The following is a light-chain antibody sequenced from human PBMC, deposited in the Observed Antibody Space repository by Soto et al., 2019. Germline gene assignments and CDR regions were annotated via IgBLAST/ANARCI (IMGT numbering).Light chain of an antibody. V-gene: IGKV3-20*01. J-gene: IGKJ2*01. Sequence: EIVLTQSPGTLSLSPGERATLSCRASQSVSSSYLAWYQQKPGQAPRLLIYGASSRATGIPDRFSGSGSGTDFTLTISRLEPEDVAVYYCQQYGSSHGVTFGQGTKLEIK. CDR2: GAS. CDR1: QSVSSSY. CDR3: QQYGSSHGVT.